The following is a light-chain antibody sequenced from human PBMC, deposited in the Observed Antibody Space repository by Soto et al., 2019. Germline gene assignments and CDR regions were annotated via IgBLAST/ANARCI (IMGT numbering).Light chain of an antibody. Sequence: EIVMTQSPATLSVSPGERATLSCRASQSVSSNLAWYQQKPGQAPRLLIYGASTRATGIPAGFSGSGSETEFTLTISSLQSEDFAVYYCQQYNNWWTFGQGTKVEIK. CDR1: QSVSSN. CDR3: QQYNNWWT. J-gene: IGKJ1*01. CDR2: GAS. V-gene: IGKV3-15*01.